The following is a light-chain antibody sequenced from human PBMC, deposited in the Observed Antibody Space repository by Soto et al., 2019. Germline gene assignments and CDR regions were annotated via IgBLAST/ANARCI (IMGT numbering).Light chain of an antibody. CDR3: LQATQFPWT. Sequence: IVVTQTPLSSPVTLGQPAAISCRSSQILVHSDGNTYLSWLQQRTGQAPRLLIYKISNRVSGIPDRFRGSGAGTDFTLTISRVEDEDVGVYYCLQATQFPWTFGQGTKVDIK. CDR2: KIS. CDR1: QILVHSDGNTY. V-gene: IGKV2-24*01. J-gene: IGKJ1*01.